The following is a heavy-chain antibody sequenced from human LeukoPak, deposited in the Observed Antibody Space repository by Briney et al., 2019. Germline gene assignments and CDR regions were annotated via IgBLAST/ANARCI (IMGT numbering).Heavy chain of an antibody. Sequence: PGGSLRLSCAASGFTFSDYYMIWIRQAPGKGLEWVSYIINSGSTIYYADSVKARFTISRDNAKNSLYLQMNSLTADDTAVYYCARASQFGSGSYYQRYFDYWGQGTLVTVSS. J-gene: IGHJ4*02. CDR1: GFTFSDYY. V-gene: IGHV3-11*01. CDR2: IINSGSTI. CDR3: ARASQFGSGSYYQRYFDY. D-gene: IGHD3-10*01.